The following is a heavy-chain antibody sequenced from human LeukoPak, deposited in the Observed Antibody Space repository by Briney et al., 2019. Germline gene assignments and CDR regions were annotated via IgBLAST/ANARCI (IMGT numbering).Heavy chain of an antibody. V-gene: IGHV1-18*01. CDR1: GYTFTSYG. CDR3: ATPYYYGSGSYYSRDYFDY. D-gene: IGHD3-10*01. CDR2: ISAYNGNT. Sequence: ASVKVSCKASGYTFTSYGISWVRQAPGQGLEWMGWISAYNGNTNYAQKLQGRVTMTTDTSTSTAYMELRSLRSDDTAVYYCATPYYYGSGSYYSRDYFDYWGQGTLVTVSS. J-gene: IGHJ4*02.